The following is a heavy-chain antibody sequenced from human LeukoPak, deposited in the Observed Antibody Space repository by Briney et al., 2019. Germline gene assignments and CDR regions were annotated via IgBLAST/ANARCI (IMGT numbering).Heavy chain of an antibody. CDR2: ISAYNGNT. CDR1: GYTFTNYD. CDR3: ARDFVRFYYDSSGYYYGADAFDI. Sequence: ASVKVSCKASGYTFTNYDISWVRQAPGQGLEWMGWISAYNGNTNYAQKVQGRVTMTTDTSTSTAYMELRSLRSDDTAVYYCARDFVRFYYDSSGYYYGADAFDIWGQGTMVTASS. D-gene: IGHD3-22*01. V-gene: IGHV1-18*01. J-gene: IGHJ3*02.